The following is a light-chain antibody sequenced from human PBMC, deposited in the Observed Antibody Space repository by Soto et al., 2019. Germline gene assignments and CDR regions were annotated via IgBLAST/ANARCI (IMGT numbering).Light chain of an antibody. J-gene: IGKJ4*01. CDR2: AAS. CDR3: QTYNTVPLT. CDR1: QDISNY. V-gene: IGKV1-27*01. Sequence: DIQMTQSPSSLSASVGDRVTITCRASQDISNYLAWYQQKPGKVPKLLIYAASTLQSGVPSRFSGSGSGTDFTLTIISLQPEDVATYYCQTYNTVPLTFGGGTKVEIK.